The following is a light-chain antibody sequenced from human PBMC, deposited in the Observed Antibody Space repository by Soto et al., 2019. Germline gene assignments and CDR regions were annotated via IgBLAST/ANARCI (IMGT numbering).Light chain of an antibody. CDR1: QSVGSS. CDR3: QQYGDSPQT. V-gene: IGKV3-20*01. CDR2: GAS. Sequence: ENVLTQSPGTLSLSPGERATLSCRASQSVGSSLSWYQQKPGQAPRLLFYGASNRATAIPDRFSGSGFGTDFTLTITRLEPEDFAVYYCQQYGDSPQTFGPGTKVDIK. J-gene: IGKJ1*01.